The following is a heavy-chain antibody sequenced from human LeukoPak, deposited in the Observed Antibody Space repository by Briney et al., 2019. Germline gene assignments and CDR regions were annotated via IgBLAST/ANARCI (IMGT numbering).Heavy chain of an antibody. J-gene: IGHJ4*02. CDR3: ARDEVY. CDR1: GLTFSDYY. CDR2: ITSGGDTI. Sequence: GGSLRLSCAASGLTFSDYYMTWIRQAQGKGLEWIAYITSGGDTIYYADSVKGRFTISRDNAQNSLFLQMNSLRAEDTAVYYCARDEVYWGQGTLVTVSS. V-gene: IGHV3-11*01.